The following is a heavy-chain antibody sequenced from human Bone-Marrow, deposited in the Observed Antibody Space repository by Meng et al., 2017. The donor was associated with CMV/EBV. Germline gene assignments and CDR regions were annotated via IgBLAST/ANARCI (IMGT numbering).Heavy chain of an antibody. V-gene: IGHV4-34*01. J-gene: IGHJ4*02. Sequence: SETLSLTCAVHGGSFSGYYWSWIRQPPGKGLEWIGEINHSGGTNYNPSLKSRVTISVDTSKNQFSLKLSSVTAADTAVYYCVGEHYVGTYFEYWGQGTLVTVSS. CDR3: VGEHYVGTYFEY. D-gene: IGHD4-17*01. CDR1: GGSFSGYY. CDR2: INHSGGT.